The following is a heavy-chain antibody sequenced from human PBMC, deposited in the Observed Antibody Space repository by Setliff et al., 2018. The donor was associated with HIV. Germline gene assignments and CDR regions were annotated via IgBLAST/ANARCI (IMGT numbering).Heavy chain of an antibody. D-gene: IGHD3-16*02. V-gene: IGHV3-48*01. CDR3: ARLWSYDYVWGSYRPVDY. J-gene: IGHJ4*02. CDR2: ITGTI. CDR1: GFTFSNNW. Sequence: PGGSLRLSCAASGFTFSNNWMAWVRLAPGKGLEWVSAITGTIKYADSVKGRFTISRDNAKNTLYLQMNSLRAEDTGVYYCARLWSYDYVWGSYRPVDYWGRGTLVTVSS.